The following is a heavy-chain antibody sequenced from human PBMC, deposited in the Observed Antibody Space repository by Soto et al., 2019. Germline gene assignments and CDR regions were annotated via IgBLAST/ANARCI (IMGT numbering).Heavy chain of an antibody. J-gene: IGHJ4*02. CDR3: VRARSTDSRPDY. CDR1: GFTFSLYS. D-gene: IGHD3-22*01. V-gene: IGHV3-21*01. CDR2: ITSSSSYI. Sequence: PGGSLRLSCAASGFTFSLYSMIWVRQAPGKGLEWVASITSSSSYIYYEDSLKGRLTISRDNAKNSPFLQLDSLRAEDTAVYFCVRARSTDSRPDYWGQGTLVTVSS.